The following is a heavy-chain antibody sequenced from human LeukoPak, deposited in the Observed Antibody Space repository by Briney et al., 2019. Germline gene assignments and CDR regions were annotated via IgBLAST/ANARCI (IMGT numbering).Heavy chain of an antibody. CDR3: AKDRGYSYGYFDY. V-gene: IGHV3-30*18. Sequence: GRSLRLSCAASRFTSSSYGMHWVRQAPGNGLEWVALISYDGSNKYYTDSVKGRFTISRDNSKNTLYLQMDSLRAEDTAVYYCAKDRGYSYGYFDYWGQGTLVTVSS. D-gene: IGHD5-18*01. CDR1: RFTSSSYG. J-gene: IGHJ4*02. CDR2: ISYDGSNK.